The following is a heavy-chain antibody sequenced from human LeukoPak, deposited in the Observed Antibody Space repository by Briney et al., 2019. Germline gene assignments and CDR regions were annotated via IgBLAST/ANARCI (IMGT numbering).Heavy chain of an antibody. CDR3: AKESTGSSPDY. V-gene: IGHV3-23*01. Sequence: RGSLRLSCAASGFTFSNYGMSWLRQAPGKGLEWVSATTGSGDDAYYADSVHGRFTMSRDNSTSTLYLQMNSLRVEDTALYYCAKESTGSSPDYWGQGTLVTV. J-gene: IGHJ4*02. CDR1: GFTFSNYG. D-gene: IGHD1-26*01. CDR2: TTGSGDDA.